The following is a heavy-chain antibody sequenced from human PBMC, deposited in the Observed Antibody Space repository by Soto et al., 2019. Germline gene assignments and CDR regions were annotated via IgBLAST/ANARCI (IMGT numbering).Heavy chain of an antibody. Sequence: EVQLVQSGGGLVQPGGSLRLSCVGSGLTLTDFYMNWGRQAPGKGLEWVANIRPDGTKTNYLASVRGRFTTSRDNAKNSLFLQMDSLRDDDKALYYGAGRGVHDYNYCGQGIVVTVSS. CDR1: GLTLTDFY. D-gene: IGHD4-4*01. V-gene: IGHV3-7*03. J-gene: IGHJ4*02. CDR3: AGRGVHDYNY. CDR2: IRPDGTKT.